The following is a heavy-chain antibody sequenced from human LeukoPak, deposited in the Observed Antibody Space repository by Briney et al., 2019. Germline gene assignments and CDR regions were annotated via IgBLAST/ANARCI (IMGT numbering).Heavy chain of an antibody. CDR2: VIGSGDTT. CDR1: GSTFSSYV. D-gene: IGHD3-10*01. J-gene: IGHJ4*01. Sequence: GGSLRLSCAASGSTFSSYVMAWVRQAPGKGLEWVSSVIGSGDTTHYADSVRGRFTISRDNSKNTLYLQMNSLRAEDTAVYYCAKEEWFGELLTCDYWXXXTXVXXSS. CDR3: AKEEWFGELLTCDY. V-gene: IGHV3-23*01.